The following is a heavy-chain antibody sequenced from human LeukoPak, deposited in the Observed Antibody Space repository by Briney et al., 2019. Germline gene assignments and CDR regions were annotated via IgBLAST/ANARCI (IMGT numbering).Heavy chain of an antibody. J-gene: IGHJ6*03. CDR1: GFTFSSYA. V-gene: IGHV3-23*01. Sequence: GGSLRLSCAASGFTFSSYAMSWVRQAPGKGLEWVSAISGSGGSTYNADSVKGRFTISRDNSKNTLYLQMNSLRAEDTAVYYCAKQGCPNGVCLSYYYYMDVWGKGTTVTVSS. CDR2: ISGSGGST. D-gene: IGHD2-8*01. CDR3: AKQGCPNGVCLSYYYYMDV.